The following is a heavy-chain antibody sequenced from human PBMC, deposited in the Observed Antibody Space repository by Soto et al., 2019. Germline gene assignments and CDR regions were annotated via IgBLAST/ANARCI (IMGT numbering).Heavy chain of an antibody. Sequence: PGGSLRLSCAASGFTFSSYGMHWVRQAPGKGLEWVAVISYDGSNKYYADSVKGRFTISRDNSKNTLYLQMNSLRAEDTAVYYCARQYQVVPADTYYYYYYGMDVWGQGTTVTISS. CDR3: ARQYQVVPADTYYYYYYGMDV. D-gene: IGHD2-2*01. CDR2: ISYDGSNK. V-gene: IGHV3-30*03. J-gene: IGHJ6*02. CDR1: GFTFSSYG.